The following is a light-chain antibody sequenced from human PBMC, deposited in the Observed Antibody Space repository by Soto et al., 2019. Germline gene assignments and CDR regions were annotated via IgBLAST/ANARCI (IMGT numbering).Light chain of an antibody. CDR3: QHYDSSLCT. J-gene: IGKJ1*01. Sequence: EIVLTQSPGTLSLSPGERATLSCRASQSVSSTNLAWYQQKPGQAPRLLIYDASSRATGIPDRFSGSGSGTDFTLTISRLEPEDFAVYYCQHYDSSLCTFGQGTQVEIK. CDR1: QSVSSTN. CDR2: DAS. V-gene: IGKV3-20*01.